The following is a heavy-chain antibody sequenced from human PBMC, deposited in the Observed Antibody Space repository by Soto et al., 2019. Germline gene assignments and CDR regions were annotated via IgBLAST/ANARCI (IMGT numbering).Heavy chain of an antibody. CDR1: GYTLTELS. V-gene: IGHV1-24*01. CDR3: ATWVPLNRWAPFDP. D-gene: IGHD1-1*01. J-gene: IGHJ5*02. CDR2: FDPEDGET. Sequence: ASVKVSCKVSGYTLTELSMHWVRQAPGKGLEWMGGFDPEDGETIYAQKFQGRVTMTEDTSTDTAYMELSSLRSEDTAVYYCATWVPLNRWAPFDPWGQGTLVTVSS.